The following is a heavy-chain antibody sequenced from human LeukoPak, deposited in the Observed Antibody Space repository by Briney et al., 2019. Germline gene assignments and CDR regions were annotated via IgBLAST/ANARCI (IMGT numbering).Heavy chain of an antibody. Sequence: ASVKVSCKASGYTFTSYGISWVRQAPGQGLEWMGWISAYNGNTNYAQKLQGRVTMTTDPSTSTAYMELRSLRSDDTAVYYCAREVRSAIAAAGSDAFDIWGQGTMVTVSS. V-gene: IGHV1-18*01. CDR2: ISAYNGNT. CDR3: AREVRSAIAAAGSDAFDI. CDR1: GYTFTSYG. D-gene: IGHD6-13*01. J-gene: IGHJ3*02.